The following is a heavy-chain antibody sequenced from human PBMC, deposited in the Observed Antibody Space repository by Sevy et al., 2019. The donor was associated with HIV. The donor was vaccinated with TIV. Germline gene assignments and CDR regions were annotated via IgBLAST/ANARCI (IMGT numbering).Heavy chain of an antibody. Sequence: ASVKVSCKASGYTFTGYYMHWVRQAPGQGLEWMGWINPNSGGTNYAQKFQGRVTMTRDTSISTAYMELSRLRSDDTAVYYCAGGIAVAGIDAFDIWGQGTMVTVSS. CDR2: INPNSGGT. J-gene: IGHJ3*02. D-gene: IGHD6-19*01. CDR1: GYTFTGYY. V-gene: IGHV1-2*02. CDR3: AGGIAVAGIDAFDI.